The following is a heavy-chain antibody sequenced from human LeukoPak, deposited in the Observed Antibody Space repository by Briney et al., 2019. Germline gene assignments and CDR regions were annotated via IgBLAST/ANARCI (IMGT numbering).Heavy chain of an antibody. J-gene: IGHJ4*02. V-gene: IGHV4-34*01. CDR3: ARVGAYYTMGLDY. CDR2: INHSGST. D-gene: IGHD3-10*01. Sequence: PSETLSLTCAVYGGSFSGHYWSWIRQPPGKGLEWIGEINHSGSTNYNPSLKSRVTISVDTSKNQFSLKLSSVTAADTAVYYCARVGAYYTMGLDYWGQGTLVTVSS. CDR1: GGSFSGHY.